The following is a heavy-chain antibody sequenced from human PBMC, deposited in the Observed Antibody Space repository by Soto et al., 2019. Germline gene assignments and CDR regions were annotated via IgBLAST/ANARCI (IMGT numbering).Heavy chain of an antibody. V-gene: IGHV3-48*03. CDR3: VRDYQLDY. D-gene: IGHD2-2*01. J-gene: IGHJ4*02. CDR2: IGTSASNI. CDR1: GFTFSSYE. Sequence: EVQLVESGGDLVQPGGSLRLSCAASGFTFSSYEMNWVRQAPGKGLEWVSYIGTSASNIFYADSVKGRFTISRDNTKNSLYLQMNSLRAEDTAVYYCVRDYQLDYWGQGILVTVSS.